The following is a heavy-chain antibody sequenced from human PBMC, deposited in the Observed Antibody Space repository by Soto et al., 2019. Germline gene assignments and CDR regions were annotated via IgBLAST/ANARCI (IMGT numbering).Heavy chain of an antibody. CDR2: INAGNGNT. J-gene: IGHJ4*02. V-gene: IGHV1-3*01. CDR1: GYTFTSYA. CDR3: ARDIAAAVYFDY. Sequence: ASVKVSCKASGYTFTSYAMHWVRHAPGQRLEWMGWINAGNGNTKYSQKFQGRVTITRDTSASTAYMELSSLRSEDTAVYYCARDIAAAVYFDYWGQGTLVTAPQ. D-gene: IGHD6-13*01.